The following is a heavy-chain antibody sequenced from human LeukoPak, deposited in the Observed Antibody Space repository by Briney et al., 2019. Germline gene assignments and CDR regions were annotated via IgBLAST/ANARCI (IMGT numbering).Heavy chain of an antibody. V-gene: IGHV4-38-2*02. Sequence: SETLSLTCTVSGYSIRSGYYWGWIRQPPGKGLEWIGSIYHSGSTYYNPSLKSRVTISVDTSKNQFSLKLSSVTAADTAVYYCARDSVGLNWFDPWGQGTLVTVSS. CDR1: GYSIRSGYY. CDR2: IYHSGST. D-gene: IGHD3-16*01. CDR3: ARDSVGLNWFDP. J-gene: IGHJ5*02.